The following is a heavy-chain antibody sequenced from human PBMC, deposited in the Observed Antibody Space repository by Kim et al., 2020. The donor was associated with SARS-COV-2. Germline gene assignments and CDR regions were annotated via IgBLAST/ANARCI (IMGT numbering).Heavy chain of an antibody. Sequence: GGSLRLSCAASGFTFSSYSMNWVRQAPGKGLEWVSYISSSSSTIYYADSVKGRFTISRDNAKNSLYLQMNSLRDEDTAVYYCARGPPMYSSGWEYEHWGQGTLVTVSS. J-gene: IGHJ1*01. V-gene: IGHV3-48*02. CDR3: ARGPPMYSSGWEYEH. D-gene: IGHD6-19*01. CDR1: GFTFSSYS. CDR2: ISSSSSTI.